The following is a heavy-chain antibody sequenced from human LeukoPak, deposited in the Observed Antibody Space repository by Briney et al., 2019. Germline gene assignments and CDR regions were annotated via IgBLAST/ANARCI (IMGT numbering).Heavy chain of an antibody. J-gene: IGHJ4*02. CDR2: INHSGST. D-gene: IGHD1-1*01. CDR3: ARGKNWNHFDY. CDR1: GGSFSGYY. V-gene: IGHV4-34*01. Sequence: KPSETLSLTCAVYGGSFSGYYWSWIRQPPGKGLEWIGEINHSGSTNYNPSLKSRVTISVDTSKNQFSLKLSSVTAADTAVYYCARGKNWNHFDYWGQGTLVTVSS.